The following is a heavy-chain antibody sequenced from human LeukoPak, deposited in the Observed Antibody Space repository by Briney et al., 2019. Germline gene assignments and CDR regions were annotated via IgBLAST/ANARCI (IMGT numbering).Heavy chain of an antibody. J-gene: IGHJ6*03. CDR3: ARDRSGHDYYYYYYMDV. D-gene: IGHD5-12*01. CDR2: INSDGSST. CDR1: GFTFSSYW. V-gene: IGHV3-74*01. Sequence: GGSLRLSCAASGFTFSSYWMHWVRQAPGKGLVWVSRINSDGSSTSYADSVKGRFTISRDNAKNTLYLQMNSLRAEDTAVYYCARDRSGHDYYYYYYMDVWGKGTTVTVSS.